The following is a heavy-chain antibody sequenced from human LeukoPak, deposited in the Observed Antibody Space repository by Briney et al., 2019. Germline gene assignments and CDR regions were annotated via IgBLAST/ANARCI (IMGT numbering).Heavy chain of an antibody. CDR3: ATDFLMIVVGGDAFDI. CDR1: GYTFTRYD. CDR2: MNPNSGNT. V-gene: IGHV1-8*01. Sequence: GASVKVSCKASGYTFTRYDINWVRQATGQGLEWRGWMNPNSGNTGYAQKFQGRVTMTRNTSISTAYMELSSLRSEDTAVYYCATDFLMIVVGGDAFDIWGQGTMVTVSS. J-gene: IGHJ3*02. D-gene: IGHD3-22*01.